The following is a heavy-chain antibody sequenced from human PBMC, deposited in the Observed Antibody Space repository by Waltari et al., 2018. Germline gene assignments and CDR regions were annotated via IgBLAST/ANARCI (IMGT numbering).Heavy chain of an antibody. V-gene: IGHV4-59*03. CDR1: GGSINSFY. Sequence: QVQLQQSGPRLVKPSEILTLSCTISGGSINSFYFSWIRQAPGKRLEWIAHLHYSGNTNYNPSFNSRIPISLDRSKSELSLNLNSVNTADTAVYYCATSGNLGVIGTWDQGTRVIVSS. D-gene: IGHD3-10*01. CDR2: LHYSGNT. J-gene: IGHJ5*02. CDR3: ATSGNLGVIGT.